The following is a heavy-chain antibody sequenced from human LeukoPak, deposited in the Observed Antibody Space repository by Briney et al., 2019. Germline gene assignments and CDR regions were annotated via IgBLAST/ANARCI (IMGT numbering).Heavy chain of an antibody. CDR2: INPNSGGT. CDR3: AILAAAGYYYYYMDV. D-gene: IGHD6-13*01. CDR1: GYTFTGCY. J-gene: IGHJ6*03. Sequence: ASVKVSCKASGYTFTGCYMHWVRQAPGQGLEWMGWINPNSGGTNYAQKFQGRVTMTRDTSISTAYMELSRLRSDDTAVYYCAILAAAGYYYYYMDVWGKGTTVTVSS. V-gene: IGHV1-2*02.